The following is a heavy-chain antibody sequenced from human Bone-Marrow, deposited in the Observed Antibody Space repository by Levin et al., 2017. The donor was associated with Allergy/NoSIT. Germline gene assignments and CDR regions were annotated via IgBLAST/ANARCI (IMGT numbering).Heavy chain of an antibody. J-gene: IGHJ4*02. Sequence: GGSLRLSCAASGFTFSTYPMHWVRQAPGKGLEWLAVLSFDGSTAYYTDSVRGRFTISRYNSKNSLFLQLNSLRSDDTAMYYCARDASGYDFWGGYTQIDYWGQGTLLTVSS. CDR3: ARDASGYDFWGGYTQIDY. V-gene: IGHV3-30-3*01. CDR2: LSFDGSTA. CDR1: GFTFSTYP. D-gene: IGHD3-3*01.